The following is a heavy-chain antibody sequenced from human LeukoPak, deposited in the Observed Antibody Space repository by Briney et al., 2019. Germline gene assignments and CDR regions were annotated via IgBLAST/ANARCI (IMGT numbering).Heavy chain of an antibody. CDR2: ISGSGGST. V-gene: IGHV3-23*01. J-gene: IGHJ4*02. CDR3: ARDHGSMVRGVFDY. CDR1: GFTFSTYG. Sequence: PGGSLRLSCVASGFTFSTYGMSWVRQAPGKGLEWVSAISGSGGSTYYADSVKGRFTISRDNAKNSLYLQMNSLRAEDTAVYYCARDHGSMVRGVFDYWGQGTLVTVSS. D-gene: IGHD3-10*01.